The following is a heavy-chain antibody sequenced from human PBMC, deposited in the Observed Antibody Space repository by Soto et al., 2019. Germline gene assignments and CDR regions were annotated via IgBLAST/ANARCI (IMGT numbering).Heavy chain of an antibody. CDR2: IYYSGST. D-gene: IGHD3-10*01. V-gene: IGHV4-59*12. J-gene: IGHJ5*02. Sequence: SETLSLTCTVSGGSISSYYWSWIRQPPGKGLEWIGYIYYSGSTNYNPSLKSRVTISVDKSKNQFSLNLSSVTAADTAVYYCARDITMVRGVVDWFDPWGQGTLVTVSS. CDR3: ARDITMVRGVVDWFDP. CDR1: GGSISSYY.